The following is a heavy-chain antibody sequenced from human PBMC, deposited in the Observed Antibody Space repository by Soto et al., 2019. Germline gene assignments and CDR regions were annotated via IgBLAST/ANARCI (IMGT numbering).Heavy chain of an antibody. CDR1: GYTFTNYD. J-gene: IGHJ4*02. CDR2: MNPNSGNT. Sequence: QVQLVQSGAEVKKPGASVKVSCKASGYTFTNYDINWVRQATGQGLEWMGWMNPNSGNTGSAQKFQGRVTMTRDTSISTAYMELNSLRSEDTAVYYCADRLAVADTDYWGQGTLVTVS. CDR3: ADRLAVADTDY. V-gene: IGHV1-8*01. D-gene: IGHD6-19*01.